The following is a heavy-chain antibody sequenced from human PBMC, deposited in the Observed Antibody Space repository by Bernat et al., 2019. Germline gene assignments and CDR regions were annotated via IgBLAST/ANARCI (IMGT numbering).Heavy chain of an antibody. CDR3: ARDLGYSSDWSDY. CDR1: GFIFSTYG. J-gene: IGHJ4*02. D-gene: IGHD6-19*01. CDR2: IWYDGSNK. Sequence: QVQLVESGGGVVQPGRSLRLSCAASGFIFSTYGMHWVRQPPGKGLEWVAVIWYDGSNKYYTDSVKGRFTISRDNSKNTLYLQMNSLRAEDTAVYYCARDLGYSSDWSDYWGQGTLVTVSS. V-gene: IGHV3-33*01.